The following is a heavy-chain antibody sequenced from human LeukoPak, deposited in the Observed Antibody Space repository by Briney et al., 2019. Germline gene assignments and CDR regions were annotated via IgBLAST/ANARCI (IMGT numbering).Heavy chain of an antibody. Sequence: GASVKVSCKASGGTFSSYAISWVRQAPGQGLEWMGWINTNTGNPTYAQGFTGRFVFSLDTSVSTAYLQISSLKAEDTAVYYCARDHSPAAKYYYYYYGMDVWGQGTTVTVSS. V-gene: IGHV7-4-1*02. CDR2: INTNTGNP. D-gene: IGHD6-13*01. J-gene: IGHJ6*02. CDR3: ARDHSPAAKYYYYYYGMDV. CDR1: GGTFSSYA.